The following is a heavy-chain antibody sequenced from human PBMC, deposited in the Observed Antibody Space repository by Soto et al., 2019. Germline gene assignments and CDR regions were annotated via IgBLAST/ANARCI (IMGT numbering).Heavy chain of an antibody. J-gene: IGHJ3*02. CDR1: GFSLSTSGVG. D-gene: IGHD6-19*01. CDR2: IYWNDDK. CDR3: AREPYSSGWYRGRAFDI. V-gene: IGHV2-5*01. Sequence: SGPTLVKPTQTLTLTCTFSGFSLSTSGVGVGWIRQPPGKALEWLALIYWNDDKRYSPSLKSRLTITKDTSKNQVVLTMTNMDPVDTATYYCAREPYSSGWYRGRAFDIWGQGTMVTVSS.